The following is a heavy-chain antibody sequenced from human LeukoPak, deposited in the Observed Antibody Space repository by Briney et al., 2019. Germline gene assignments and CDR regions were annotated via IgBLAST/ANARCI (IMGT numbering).Heavy chain of an antibody. CDR3: TRENSGSLSLEY. D-gene: IGHD1-26*01. CDR1: GYTFSIYW. J-gene: IGHJ4*02. CDR2: IKQDGSET. V-gene: IGHV3-7*01. Sequence: GGSLRLSCAASGYTFSIYWMNWVRPAPGKGLEWVASIKQDGSETYYMESVQGRFTISRDNDMNFLYLQLSSLRAEDTAVYYCTRENSGSLSLEYWGQGTLVTVSS.